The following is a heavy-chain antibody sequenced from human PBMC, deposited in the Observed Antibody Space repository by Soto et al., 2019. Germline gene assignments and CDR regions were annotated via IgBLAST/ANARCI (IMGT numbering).Heavy chain of an antibody. V-gene: IGHV4-59*08. CDR1: GGSISSYY. CDR2: IYYSGST. J-gene: IGHJ4*02. CDR3: ARPSEIDGYNYDY. D-gene: IGHD5-12*01. Sequence: SETLSLTCTVSGGSISSYYWSWIRQPPGKGLEWIGYIYYSGSTNYNPSLKSRVTISVDTSKNQFSLKLSSVTAADTAVYYCARPSEIDGYNYDYWGQGTLVTVSS.